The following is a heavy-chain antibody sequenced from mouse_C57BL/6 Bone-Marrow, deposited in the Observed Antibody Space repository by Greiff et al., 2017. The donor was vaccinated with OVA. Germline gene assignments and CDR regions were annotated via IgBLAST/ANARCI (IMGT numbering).Heavy chain of an antibody. CDR3: TSVYYYGSSPYYYAMDY. CDR1: GYTFTDYE. CDR2: IDPETGGT. Sequence: VQLVESGAELVRPGASVTLSCKASGYTFTDYEMHWVKQTPVHGLEWIGAIDPETGGTAYNQKFKGKAILTADKSSSTAYMELRSLTSEDSAVYYCTSVYYYGSSPYYYAMDYWGQGTSVTVSS. D-gene: IGHD1-1*01. J-gene: IGHJ4*01. V-gene: IGHV1-15*01.